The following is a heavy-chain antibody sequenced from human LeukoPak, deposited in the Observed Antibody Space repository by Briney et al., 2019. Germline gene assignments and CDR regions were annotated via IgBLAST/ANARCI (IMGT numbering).Heavy chain of an antibody. CDR2: ISAYNGNT. CDR3: ARASYDYVWGSYRLDAFDI. CDR1: GYTFTSYG. V-gene: IGHV1-18*01. J-gene: IGHJ3*02. Sequence: ASVKVSCKASGYTFTSYGISWERQAPGQGLEWLGWISAYNGNTNYAQKLQGRVTMTTDTSTSTAYMELRSLRSDDTAVYYCARASYDYVWGSYRLDAFDIWGQGTVVTVSS. D-gene: IGHD3-16*02.